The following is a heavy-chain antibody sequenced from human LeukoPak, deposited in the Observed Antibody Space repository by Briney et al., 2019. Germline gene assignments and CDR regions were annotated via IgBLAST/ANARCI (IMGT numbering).Heavy chain of an antibody. V-gene: IGHV1-8*01. CDR1: GYTFTSHD. J-gene: IGHJ2*01. D-gene: IGHD3-10*01. CDR3: ARGRGLLWFGGRYFDL. CDR2: MNPNSGNT. Sequence: ASVTVSCKASGYTFTSHDINWVRQATGQGLEWMGWMNPNSGNTGYAQKFQGRVTMTRNTSISTAYMELSSLRSEDTAVYYCARGRGLLWFGGRYFDLWGRGTLVTVSS.